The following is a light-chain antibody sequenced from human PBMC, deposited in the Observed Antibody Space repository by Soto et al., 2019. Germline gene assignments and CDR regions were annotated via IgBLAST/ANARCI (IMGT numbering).Light chain of an antibody. Sequence: DIVMTQSPDSLAVSPGEGATLSCTASQSVNLNLAWYQQKPGQPPRLLLYGASTRATGIPVRFRGSGSGTEFTLTISSLQSEDSAVYYCQQYNDWPSHITFGPGTKVDIK. J-gene: IGKJ3*01. CDR2: GAS. CDR3: QQYNDWPSHIT. CDR1: QSVNLN. V-gene: IGKV3-15*01.